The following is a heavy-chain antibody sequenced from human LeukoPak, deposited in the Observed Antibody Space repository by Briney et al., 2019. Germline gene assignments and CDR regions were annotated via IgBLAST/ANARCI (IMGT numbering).Heavy chain of an antibody. J-gene: IGHJ5*02. Sequence: GGSLRLSCAASGFTFSSYAMHWVRQAPGKGLEWVAVISYDGSNKYYADSVKGRFTISRDNSKNTLYLQMNSLRAEDTAVYYCATLKWFDPRGQGTLVTVSS. CDR2: ISYDGSNK. CDR1: GFTFSSYA. V-gene: IGHV3-30-3*01. CDR3: ATLKWFDP.